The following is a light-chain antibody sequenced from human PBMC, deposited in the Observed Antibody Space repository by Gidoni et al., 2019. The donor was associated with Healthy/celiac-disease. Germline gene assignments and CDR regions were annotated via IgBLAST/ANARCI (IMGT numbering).Light chain of an antibody. V-gene: IGLV1-40*01. CDR2: VNS. Sequence: SVLTQPPSVSGAPGQRVTISCTGSSSNIGAGYDVHWYQQLPGTAPKLLIYVNSNRPTGVPDRFSGPKSGTSASLAITGLQAEDEAYSYCQSYDSSLSGSVVGGGTKLTVL. J-gene: IGLJ2*01. CDR3: QSYDSSLSGSV. CDR1: SSNIGAGYD.